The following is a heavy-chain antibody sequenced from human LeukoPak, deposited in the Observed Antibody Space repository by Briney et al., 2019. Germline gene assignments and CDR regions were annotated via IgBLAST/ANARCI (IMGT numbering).Heavy chain of an antibody. CDR1: GYTFTSYG. D-gene: IGHD1-26*01. CDR2: ISAYNGNT. V-gene: IGHV1-18*01. CDR3: ARDGPGSYIVGATRWFDP. Sequence: ASVKVSCKASGYTFTSYGISWVRQAPGQGLEWMGWISAYNGNTNYAQKLQGRGTMTTDTSTSTAYMELRSLRSDDTAVYYCARDGPGSYIVGATRWFDPWGQGTLVTVSS. J-gene: IGHJ5*02.